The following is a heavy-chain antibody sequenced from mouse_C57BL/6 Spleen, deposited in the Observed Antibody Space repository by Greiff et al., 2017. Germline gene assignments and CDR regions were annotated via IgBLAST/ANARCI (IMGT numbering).Heavy chain of an antibody. V-gene: IGHV12-3*01. J-gene: IGHJ1*03. CDR3: AGDRWGYGRGGGYFDV. D-gene: IGHD1-1*01. CDR2: ITHSVET. Sequence: QVQLKESGPGLVKPSQSLFLTCSITGLPITSGYYWIWISQSPGKPLEWMGYITHSVETFSNPSLPSPISITRATSKIQCFLQLNSVTTEDTAMYYCAGDRWGYGRGGGYFDVWGTGTTVTVSS. CDR1: GLPITSGYY.